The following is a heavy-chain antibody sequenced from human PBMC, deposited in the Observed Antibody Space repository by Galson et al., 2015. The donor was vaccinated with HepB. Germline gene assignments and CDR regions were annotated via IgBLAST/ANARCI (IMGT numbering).Heavy chain of an antibody. CDR3: TRARFVVVIADDY. J-gene: IGHJ4*02. CDR1: GFTFGDYA. Sequence: SLRLSCAASGFTFGDYAMSWFRQAPGKGLEWVGFIRSKAYGGTTEYAASVKGRFTISRDDSKSIAYLQMNSLKTEDTAVYYCTRARFVVVIADDYWGQGTLVTVSS. D-gene: IGHD2-21*01. CDR2: IRSKAYGGTT. V-gene: IGHV3-49*03.